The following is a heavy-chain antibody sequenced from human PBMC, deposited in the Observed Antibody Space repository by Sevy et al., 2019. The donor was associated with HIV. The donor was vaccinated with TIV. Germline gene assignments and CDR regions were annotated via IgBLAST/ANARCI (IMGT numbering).Heavy chain of an antibody. V-gene: IGHV1-18*01. J-gene: IGHJ6*02. CDR3: SRSHDSTGYYSEYYYYYGMDV. CDR1: GYAFTNYG. Sequence: ASVKVSCKASGYAFTNYGISWVRQAPGQGLEWMGWISAYNGNTNYAQKLQVRVSMTTDTSTSAAYMELRSLRSADTAVYYCSRSHDSTGYYSEYYYYYGMDVWGQGTTVTVSS. D-gene: IGHD3-22*01. CDR2: ISAYNGNT.